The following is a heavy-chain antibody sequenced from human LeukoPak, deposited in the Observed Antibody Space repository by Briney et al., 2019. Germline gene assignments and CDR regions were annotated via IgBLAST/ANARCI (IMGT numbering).Heavy chain of an antibody. D-gene: IGHD3-22*01. V-gene: IGHV3-74*01. CDR3: VPTDSSGLD. CDR1: GFTFSHYW. Sequence: PGGSLRLSCEASGFTFSHYWMHWVRHAPGKGLVWVSRTNTDGSSTNYVDSVKGRFTISRDNAKNTMYLQMHSLRAEDTAVYYCVPTDSSGLDWGQGTLVTVSS. J-gene: IGHJ4*02. CDR2: TNTDGSST.